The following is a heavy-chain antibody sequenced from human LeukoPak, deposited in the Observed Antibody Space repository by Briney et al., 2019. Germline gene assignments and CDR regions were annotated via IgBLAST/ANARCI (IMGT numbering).Heavy chain of an antibody. CDR2: IKQDGSEK. Sequence: PGGSLRLSCAASGFTFSSYWMSWVRQAPGKGLEWVANIKQDGSEKYYVDSVKGRFTISRDNAKNSLYLQMNSLRAEDTAVYYCAREAHYYDSSGYYWGYYFDYWGQGTLVTASS. J-gene: IGHJ4*02. D-gene: IGHD3-22*01. CDR3: AREAHYYDSSGYYWGYYFDY. CDR1: GFTFSSYW. V-gene: IGHV3-7*01.